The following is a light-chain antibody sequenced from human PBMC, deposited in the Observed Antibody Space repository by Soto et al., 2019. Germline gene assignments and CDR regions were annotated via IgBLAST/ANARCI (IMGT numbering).Light chain of an antibody. CDR1: SGSIASTY. Sequence: NFMLTQPHSVSESPGKTVIISCTRSSGSIASTYVQWYQRRPGSAPTTVMYEDNQRPSGVPDRFSDSIDSFSNSASLTISGLKTEDEADYYCQSYDNNFVVFGGGTKLTVL. CDR2: EDN. CDR3: QSYDNNFVV. J-gene: IGLJ2*01. V-gene: IGLV6-57*04.